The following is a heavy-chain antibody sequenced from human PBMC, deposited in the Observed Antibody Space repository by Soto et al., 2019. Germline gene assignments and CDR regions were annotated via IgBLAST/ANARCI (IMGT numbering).Heavy chain of an antibody. Sequence: EVQLVESGGGLVKPGGSLRLSCAASGFTFSSDSMNWVRQAPGKGLEWVSSISSSSSYIYYADSVKGRFTISRDNAKNSLYLQMNSLRAEDTAVYYCARDQSRYGDVWGQGTTVTVSS. J-gene: IGHJ6*02. V-gene: IGHV3-21*01. D-gene: IGHD1-20*01. CDR1: GFTFSSDS. CDR2: ISSSSSYI. CDR3: ARDQSRYGDV.